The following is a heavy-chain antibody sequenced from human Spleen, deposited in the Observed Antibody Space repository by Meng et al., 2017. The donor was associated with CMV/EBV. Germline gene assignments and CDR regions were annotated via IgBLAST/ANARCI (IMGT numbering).Heavy chain of an antibody. D-gene: IGHD6-13*01. Sequence: GESLKISCAASGFTFSDHYMSWIRQAPGKGLDWVSDISRSGTNIYYADSVRGRFTISRDNAKKSLYLQMTSLRAEDTAVYYCARDHRSSWVLETAYYYYGMDVWGQGTTVTVSS. CDR2: ISRSGTNI. CDR3: ARDHRSSWVLETAYYYYGMDV. V-gene: IGHV3-11*01. CDR1: GFTFSDHY. J-gene: IGHJ6*02.